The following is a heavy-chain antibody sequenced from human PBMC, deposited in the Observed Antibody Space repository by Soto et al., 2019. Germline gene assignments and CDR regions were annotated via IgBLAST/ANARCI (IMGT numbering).Heavy chain of an antibody. Sequence: QVQLVQSGAEVKKPGSSVKVSCKASGGTFSSYAISWVRQAPGQGLEWMGGIIPIFGTANYAQKFQGRVTITADESTSTAYMELSSLRSEDTAVYYCARSRSGYSNYYYYYGIDVWGQGTTVTVSS. CDR3: ARSRSGYSNYYYYYGIDV. CDR2: IIPIFGTA. CDR1: GGTFSSYA. D-gene: IGHD4-4*01. J-gene: IGHJ6*02. V-gene: IGHV1-69*01.